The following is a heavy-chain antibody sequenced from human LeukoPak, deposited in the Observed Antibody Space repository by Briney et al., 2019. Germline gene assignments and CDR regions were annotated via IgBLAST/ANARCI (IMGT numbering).Heavy chain of an antibody. V-gene: IGHV4-59*01. CDR3: ARALIPGIAAAGTEFDY. J-gene: IGHJ4*02. CDR1: GGFISSYY. CDR2: IYYSGST. D-gene: IGHD6-13*01. Sequence: PSETLSLTCTVSGGFISSYYWSWIRQPPGKGLEWIGYIYYSGSTNYNPSLKSRVTISVDTSKNQFSLKLSSVTAADTAVYYCARALIPGIAAAGTEFDYWGQGTLVTVSS.